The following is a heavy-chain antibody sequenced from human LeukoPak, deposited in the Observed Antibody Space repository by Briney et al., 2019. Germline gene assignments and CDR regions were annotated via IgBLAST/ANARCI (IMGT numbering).Heavy chain of an antibody. CDR2: IYYSGST. D-gene: IGHD3-22*01. Sequence: SETLSLTCTVSGGSISSSSYYWGWIRQPPGKGLEWIRSIYYSGSTYYNPSLKSRVTISVDTSKNQFSLKLSSVTAADTAVYYCARDRSQAGTYYYDSSGYYPHYYYYGMDVWGQGTTVTVSS. V-gene: IGHV4-39*07. J-gene: IGHJ6*02. CDR1: GGSISSSSYY. CDR3: ARDRSQAGTYYYDSSGYYPHYYYYGMDV.